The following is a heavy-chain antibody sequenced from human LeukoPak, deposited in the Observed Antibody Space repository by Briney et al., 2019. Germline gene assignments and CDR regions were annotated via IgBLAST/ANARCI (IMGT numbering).Heavy chain of an antibody. D-gene: IGHD2-8*02. V-gene: IGHV4-39*01. Sequence: SETLSLTRTVSGGSISSSSYYWGWIRQPPGKGLEWVGSIYYSGSTYYNPSLESRVTISVDTSKNQFSLKLSSVTAADTAVYYCASYWWGRNFDYWGQGTLVTVSS. J-gene: IGHJ4*02. CDR1: GGSISSSSYY. CDR3: ASYWWGRNFDY. CDR2: IYYSGST.